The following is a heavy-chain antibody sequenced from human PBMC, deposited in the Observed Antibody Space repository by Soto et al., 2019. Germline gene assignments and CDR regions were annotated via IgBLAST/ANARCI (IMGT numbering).Heavy chain of an antibody. V-gene: IGHV4-59*01. Sequence: SETLSLTCTVSGGSISSYYWSWIRQPPGKGLEWIGYIYYSGSTNYNPSLKSRVTISVDTSKNQFSLKLSSVTAADTAVYYCARDPVRTDILVVQAAIWHYGMDVWGQGTTVTVSS. J-gene: IGHJ6*02. D-gene: IGHD2-2*02. CDR1: GGSISSYY. CDR3: ARDPVRTDILVVQAAIWHYGMDV. CDR2: IYYSGST.